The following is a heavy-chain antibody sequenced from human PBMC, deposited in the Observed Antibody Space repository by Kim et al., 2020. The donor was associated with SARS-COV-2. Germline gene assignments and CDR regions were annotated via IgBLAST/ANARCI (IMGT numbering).Heavy chain of an antibody. D-gene: IGHD2-2*01. Sequence: GGSLRLSCVASGFTFSDYWMHWVRQVPGKGLVWVSRINRDGSVTSYADSVKGRFTISRDNAKNTLYLQLNSLRADDTAIYYCARGPHCSSTSCYVYLYYPMDVWGQGTTVTVS. CDR2: INRDGSVT. J-gene: IGHJ6*03. V-gene: IGHV3-74*01. CDR3: ARGPHCSSTSCYVYLYYPMDV. CDR1: GFTFSDYW.